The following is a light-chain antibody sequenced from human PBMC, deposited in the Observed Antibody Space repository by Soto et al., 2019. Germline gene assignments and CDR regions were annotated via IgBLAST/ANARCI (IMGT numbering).Light chain of an antibody. Sequence: DIQVTQSPSSLSASLGDRVSITCRASRDISNYLAWYQQKPGQVPRLLNSGASTLHSGVPSRFSGSGSGTDFTLTITSLQPEDIATYFCQKYDTAPLTFGGGTKVEI. CDR3: QKYDTAPLT. CDR2: GAS. V-gene: IGKV1-27*01. J-gene: IGKJ4*01. CDR1: RDISNY.